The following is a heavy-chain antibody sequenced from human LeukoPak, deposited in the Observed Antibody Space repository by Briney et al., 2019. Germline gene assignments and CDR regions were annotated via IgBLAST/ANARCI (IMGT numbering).Heavy chain of an antibody. D-gene: IGHD3-9*01. CDR1: GFTFSSHG. CDR3: ARLVYYDILTGYYGFDY. V-gene: IGHV3-53*01. J-gene: IGHJ4*02. Sequence: GGTLRLSCAASGFTFSSHGMNWVRQAPGKGLEWVSFIYSDNTHYSDSVKGRFTISRDNSKNTLYLQMNSLRAEDTAVYYCARLVYYDILTGYYGFDYWGQGTLVTVSS. CDR2: IYSDNT.